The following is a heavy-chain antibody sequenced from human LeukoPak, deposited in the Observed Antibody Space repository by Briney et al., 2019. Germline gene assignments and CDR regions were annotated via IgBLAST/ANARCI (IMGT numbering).Heavy chain of an antibody. D-gene: IGHD4-17*01. CDR2: IYYSGTT. CDR1: GGSISSSNYY. J-gene: IGHJ4*02. CDR3: ARHRGLTVTTSFDY. Sequence: SETLSLTCSVSGGSISSSNYYWGWIRQPPGKGLEWIGSIYYSGTTYYNPSLKSRVTISADMSKNQFSLNLNSVTAADTAVYYCARHRGLTVTTSFDYWGQGNLVTVSS. V-gene: IGHV4-39*01.